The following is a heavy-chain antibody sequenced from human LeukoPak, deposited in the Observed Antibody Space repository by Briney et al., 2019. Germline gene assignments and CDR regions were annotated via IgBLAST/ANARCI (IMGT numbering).Heavy chain of an antibody. CDR2: IYYSGST. D-gene: IGHD5-24*01. CDR3: AGRLWRRDGYNLSAFDI. CDR1: GGSISSYY. Sequence: PSETLSLTCTVSGGSISSYYWSWIRQPPGKGLEWIGYIYYSGSTNYNPSLKSRVTISVDTSKNQFSLKLSSVTAADTAEYYCAGRLWRRDGYNLSAFDIWGQGTMVAVSS. J-gene: IGHJ3*02. V-gene: IGHV4-59*01.